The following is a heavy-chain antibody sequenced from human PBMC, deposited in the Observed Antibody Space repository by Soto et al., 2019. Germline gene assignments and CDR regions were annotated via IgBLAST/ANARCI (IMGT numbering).Heavy chain of an antibody. CDR3: ARGSCGGGTGYLGIY. J-gene: IGHJ4*02. D-gene: IGHD2-15*01. CDR1: GFTFSSYW. Sequence: EVQLVESGGGLVQPGGSLRLSCAASGFTFSSYWMHWVRQAPGKGLVWVSRINGDGSSTNYAASVKGRFTISRDNAKNTVYLQTNSLSAEDSAVYYCARGSCGGGTGYLGIYWGQGTLVTVSS. V-gene: IGHV3-74*01. CDR2: INGDGSST.